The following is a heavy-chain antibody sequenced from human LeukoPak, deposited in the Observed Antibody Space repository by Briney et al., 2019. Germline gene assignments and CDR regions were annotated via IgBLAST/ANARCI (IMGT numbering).Heavy chain of an antibody. V-gene: IGHV3-11*01. D-gene: IGHD6-19*01. CDR2: ISSSGTTT. CDR1: GFIFSDHY. J-gene: IGHJ4*02. CDR3: ARAVSGFDY. Sequence: GGSLRLSCAASGFIFSDHYMSWTRQAPGKGLEWVSYISSSGTTTHYADSVKGRFTISRDNAKNSLYLQMNSLRAEDTAVYYCARAVSGFDYWGQGTLVTVSS.